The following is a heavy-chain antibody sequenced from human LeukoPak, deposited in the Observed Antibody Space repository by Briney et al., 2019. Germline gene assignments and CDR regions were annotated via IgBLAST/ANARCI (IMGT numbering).Heavy chain of an antibody. V-gene: IGHV3-30*09. Sequence: GGSLRLSCTASGFTFSNSAMHWVRQAPGKGLEWVAVTSYDEINKYYADSVKGRFAISRDNSRNTLYLQMNSLRAEDTAVYYCARDYKWGQALDYWGQGTLVTVSS. J-gene: IGHJ4*02. D-gene: IGHD1-1*01. CDR2: TSYDEINK. CDR3: ARDYKWGQALDY. CDR1: GFTFSNSA.